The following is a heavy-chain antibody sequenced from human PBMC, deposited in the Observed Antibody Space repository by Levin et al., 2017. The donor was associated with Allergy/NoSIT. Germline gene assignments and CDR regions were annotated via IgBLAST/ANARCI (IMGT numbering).Heavy chain of an antibody. V-gene: IGHV4-61*02. CDR2: IYSSGSA. Sequence: SETLSLTCTVSGGSISSGSYYWSWIRQPAAKVLEWIGRIYSSGSANYHPSLNSRVTISVATSNNQFPLKLSSVTAADTTVYYCARAEVGSEHWGQGTLVTVSA. J-gene: IGHJ4*02. CDR1: GGSISSGSYY. D-gene: IGHD3-10*01. CDR3: ARAEVGSEH.